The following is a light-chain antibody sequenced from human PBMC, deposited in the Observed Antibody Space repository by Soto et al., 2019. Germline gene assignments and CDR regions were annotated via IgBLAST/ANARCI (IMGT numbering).Light chain of an antibody. CDR2: EVT. V-gene: IGLV2-14*01. CDR1: SSDIGVYNY. Sequence: QSALTQPASVSGSPGQSITISCTGTSSDIGVYNYVSWYQHHPGVAPKLMIYEVTNRPSGVSNRFSGSKSGNTASLTISGLQPEDEADYYCSSYTSYSNLVFGGGTKLTVL. CDR3: SSYTSYSNLV. J-gene: IGLJ2*01.